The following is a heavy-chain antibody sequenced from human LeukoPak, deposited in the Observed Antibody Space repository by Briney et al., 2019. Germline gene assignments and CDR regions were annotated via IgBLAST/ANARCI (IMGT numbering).Heavy chain of an antibody. CDR3: ARLDEGGSGWFRAHFDY. Sequence: GESLKISCTGSGYSFTTYWTAWVRQMPVKSLEWKGIIYPADSDTRYSRSFQGQVTISADKSISTAYLQWSSLKASDTPMYYCARLDEGGSGWFRAHFDYWGQGTVVTVSS. J-gene: IGHJ4*02. D-gene: IGHD6-19*01. V-gene: IGHV5-51*01. CDR2: IYPADSDT. CDR1: GYSFTTYW.